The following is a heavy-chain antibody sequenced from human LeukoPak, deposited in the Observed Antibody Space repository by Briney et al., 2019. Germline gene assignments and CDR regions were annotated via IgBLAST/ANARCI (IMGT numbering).Heavy chain of an antibody. D-gene: IGHD2-2*01. CDR3: ATDLGSTSSGTPCAFDI. CDR2: FDPEDGET. CDR1: GYTLTELS. J-gene: IGHJ3*02. Sequence: ASVKVSCKVSGYTLTELSMHWVRQAPGKGLEWMGGFDPEDGETIYAQKFQGRVTMTEDTSTDTAYMELSSLRSEDTAVYYCATDLGSTSSGTPCAFDIWGQGTMVTVSS. V-gene: IGHV1-24*01.